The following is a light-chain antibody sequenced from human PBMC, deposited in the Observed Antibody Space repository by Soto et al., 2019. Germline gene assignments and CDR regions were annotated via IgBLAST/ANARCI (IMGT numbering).Light chain of an antibody. Sequence: QSALTQPRSVSGAPGQSVTISCTGTSSDVGGYNYVSWYQQHPGKAPKLMIYDVSKRPSGVPDRLSGSKSGNTASLTISGIQAEDEADYYCCSYAGVFGTGTKVTVL. J-gene: IGLJ1*01. V-gene: IGLV2-11*01. CDR2: DVS. CDR3: CSYAGV. CDR1: SSDVGGYNY.